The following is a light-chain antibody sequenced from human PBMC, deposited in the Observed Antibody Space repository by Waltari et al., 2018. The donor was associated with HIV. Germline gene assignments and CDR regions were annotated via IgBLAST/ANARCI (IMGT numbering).Light chain of an antibody. CDR1: SSNIGAGYD. V-gene: IGLV1-40*01. CDR3: QSYDSSLSGWV. Sequence: QSVLTQPPSVSGDPGQRVTISCTGSSSNIGAGYDVHWYQRLPGTAPKLLIYVNSNRPSGVPDRFSGSKSGTSASLAITGLQAEDEADYYCQSYDSSLSGWVFGGGTKLTVL. CDR2: VNS. J-gene: IGLJ3*02.